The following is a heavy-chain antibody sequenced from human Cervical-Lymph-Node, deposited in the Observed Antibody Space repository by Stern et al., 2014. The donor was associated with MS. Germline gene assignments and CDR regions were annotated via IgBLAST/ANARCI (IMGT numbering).Heavy chain of an antibody. D-gene: IGHD3-16*01. CDR3: ARDSGGGVMWF. V-gene: IGHV1-3*01. CDR2: SNSGDGRT. Sequence: QVQLVQSGAEVKKPGASVKVSCKASGYSFSSYAMHWVRQAPGQRLEWMGWSNSGDGRTKYSEKFQGRIVITRDTAARIVYLELSSLTSEDTATYYCARDSGGGVMWFWGQGSMVTVSS. CDR1: GYSFSSYA. J-gene: IGHJ3*01.